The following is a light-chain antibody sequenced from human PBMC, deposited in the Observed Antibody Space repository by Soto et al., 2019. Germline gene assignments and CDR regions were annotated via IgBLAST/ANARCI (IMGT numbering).Light chain of an antibody. J-gene: IGLJ1*01. Sequence: QSVLTQPPSVSGAPGQRVTISCTGSSSNIGAGYDVHWYQQLPGTASKLLIFGNSNRPSGVPDRFSGSKSGTSASLAITGLQAEDEADYYCQSYDSSLSGYVFGIGTKLTVL. CDR3: QSYDSSLSGYV. V-gene: IGLV1-40*01. CDR2: GNS. CDR1: SSNIGAGYD.